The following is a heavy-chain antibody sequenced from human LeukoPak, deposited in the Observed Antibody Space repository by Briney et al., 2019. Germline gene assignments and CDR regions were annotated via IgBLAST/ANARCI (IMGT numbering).Heavy chain of an antibody. CDR1: GGSISSYY. CDR2: LFYSGST. D-gene: IGHD3-10*01. J-gene: IGHJ4*02. Sequence: PSDTLSLTCTVSGGSISSYYWSWIRQPPGKGLEWIAYLFYSGSTDHNPSLASRVGISVDTSKNQSSLKRGSVTAADTAVYYCPTVAVIRGVTYFDYWGQGTLVTVSS. CDR3: PTVAVIRGVTYFDY. V-gene: IGHV4-59*07.